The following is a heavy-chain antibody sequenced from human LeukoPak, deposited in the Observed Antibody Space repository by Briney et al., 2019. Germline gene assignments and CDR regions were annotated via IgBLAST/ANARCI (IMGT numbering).Heavy chain of an antibody. J-gene: IGHJ5*02. CDR2: ISYDGSNK. D-gene: IGHD3-3*01. CDR3: ARSGYYDFWSGPIRFDP. V-gene: IGHV3-30-3*01. CDR1: GFTFSSYA. Sequence: GGSLRLSCAASGFTFSSYAMHWVRQAPGKGLEWVAVISYDGSNKYYADSVKGRFTISRDNSKNTLYLQMNSLRAEDMAVYYCARSGYYDFWSGPIRFDPWGQGTLVTVSS.